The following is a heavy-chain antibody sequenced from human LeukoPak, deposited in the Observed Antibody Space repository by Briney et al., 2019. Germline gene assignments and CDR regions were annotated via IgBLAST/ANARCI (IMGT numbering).Heavy chain of an antibody. CDR3: ARGVAARFSYYYYGMDV. D-gene: IGHD6-6*01. CDR2: IYYSGST. J-gene: IGHJ6*02. CDR1: GGSISSGGYY. Sequence: SETLSLTCTVSGGSISSGGYYWSWIRQHPGKGLEWIGYIYYSGSTYYNPSLKGRVTISVDTSKNQFSLKLSSVTAADTAVYYCARGVAARFSYYYYGMDVWGQGTTVTVSS. V-gene: IGHV4-31*03.